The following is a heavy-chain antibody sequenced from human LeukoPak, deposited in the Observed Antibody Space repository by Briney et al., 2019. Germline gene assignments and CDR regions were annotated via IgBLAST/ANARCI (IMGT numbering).Heavy chain of an antibody. V-gene: IGHV3-30*02. CDR2: LRYDGSNK. CDR1: GFHFSSYG. D-gene: IGHD3-10*01. CDR3: AKIGYSGSGVGYYMDV. J-gene: IGHJ6*03. Sequence: PGGFPGLSCAASGFHFSSYGFHLGRPAPGQGPGVAAFLRYDGSNKYYADSVKGRFTISRDNSKNTLYLQMNSLRAEDTAVYYCAKIGYSGSGVGYYMDVWGKGTTVTISS.